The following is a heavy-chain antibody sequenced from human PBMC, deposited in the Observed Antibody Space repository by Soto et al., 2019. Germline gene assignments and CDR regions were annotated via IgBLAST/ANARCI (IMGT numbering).Heavy chain of an antibody. Sequence: ETLSLTCTVSGYSISRGYHWGWIRQPPGKGLEWIGTIHYSGSTYYNPSLKSRVTISVDTSKNQFSLKLTSVTAADTAVYSCVRVERIAVPWLDLWGQGTLVTVSS. CDR2: IHYSGST. CDR3: VRVERIAVPWLDL. V-gene: IGHV4-38-2*02. J-gene: IGHJ5*02. CDR1: GYSISRGYH. D-gene: IGHD6-19*01.